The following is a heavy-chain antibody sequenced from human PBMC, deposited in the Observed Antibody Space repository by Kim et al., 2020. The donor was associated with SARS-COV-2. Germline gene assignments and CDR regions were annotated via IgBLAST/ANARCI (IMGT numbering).Heavy chain of an antibody. CDR3: ARGYDTYFDY. D-gene: IGHD5-18*01. Sequence: YAGSVKGRFTISRDNSKSTLYLQMYSLTPEDTSVYYCARGYDTYFDYWGQGTLVTVSS. J-gene: IGHJ4*02. V-gene: IGHV3-30*01.